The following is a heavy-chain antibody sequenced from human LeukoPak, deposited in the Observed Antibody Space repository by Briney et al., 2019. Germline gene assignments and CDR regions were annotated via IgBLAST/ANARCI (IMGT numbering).Heavy chain of an antibody. CDR3: ARGGGATSVDY. CDR2: INHSGST. J-gene: IGHJ4*02. CDR1: GGSFSGYY. V-gene: IGHV4-34*01. Sequence: KPSETLSLTCAVYGGSFSGYYWSWIRQPPGKGLEWIGEINHSGSTNYNPSLKSRVTISVDTSKNQFSLKLSSVTAADTAVYYCARGGGATSVDYWGQGTLVTVSS. D-gene: IGHD1-26*01.